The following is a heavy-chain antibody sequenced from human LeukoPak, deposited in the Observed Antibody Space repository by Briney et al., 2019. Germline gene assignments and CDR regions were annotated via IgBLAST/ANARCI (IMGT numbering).Heavy chain of an antibody. D-gene: IGHD6-19*01. CDR2: ISSNGGST. Sequence: GGSLRLSCAASGFTFSSYAMHWVRQAPGKGLEYVSAISSNGGSTYYANSVKGKFTISRDNSKNTLYLQMGSLRAEDMAVYYCARSAYSSGWYWRAFDIWGQGTMVTVSS. J-gene: IGHJ3*02. V-gene: IGHV3-64*01. CDR1: GFTFSSYA. CDR3: ARSAYSSGWYWRAFDI.